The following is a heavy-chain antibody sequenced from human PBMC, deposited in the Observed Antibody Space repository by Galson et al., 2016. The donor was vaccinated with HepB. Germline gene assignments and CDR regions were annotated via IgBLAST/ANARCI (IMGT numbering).Heavy chain of an antibody. Sequence: CAISGDSVSSNSAAWNWIRQSPSRGLEWLGRTYYRSKWYNEYAVSVKSRITINPDTSRNQFSLPLNSVTPEDTAVYYCARDLREALAGTGYYYYGLDVWGQGTTVTVSS. D-gene: IGHD6-19*01. CDR1: GDSVSSNSAA. J-gene: IGHJ6*02. V-gene: IGHV6-1*01. CDR2: TYYRSKWYN. CDR3: ARDLREALAGTGYYYYGLDV.